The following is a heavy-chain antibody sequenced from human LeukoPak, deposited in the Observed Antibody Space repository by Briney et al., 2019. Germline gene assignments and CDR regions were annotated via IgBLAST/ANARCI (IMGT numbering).Heavy chain of an antibody. CDR1: GYTFTSYY. CDR3: ARDRATTEVRGFDP. CDR2: INPSGGST. J-gene: IGHJ5*02. Sequence: ASVTVSFKSSGYTFTSYYMHWVRQAPGQGLEWMGIINPSGGSTSYAQKFQGRVTMTRDTSTSTVYMELSSLRSEDTAVYYCARDRATTEVRGFDPWGQGTLVTVSS. D-gene: IGHD1-26*01. V-gene: IGHV1-46*01.